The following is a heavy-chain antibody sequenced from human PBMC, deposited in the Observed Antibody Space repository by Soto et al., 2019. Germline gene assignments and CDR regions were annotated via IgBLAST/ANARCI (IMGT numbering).Heavy chain of an antibody. Sequence: SETLSLTCTVSGYSISSGYYWGWIRQPPGKGLEWIGSIYHSGSTYYNPSLKSRVTISVDTSKNQFSLKLSSVTAADTAVYYCARGNEFWSGYYFDYWGQGTLVTVSS. CDR2: IYHSGST. J-gene: IGHJ4*02. D-gene: IGHD3-3*01. CDR3: ARGNEFWSGYYFDY. V-gene: IGHV4-38-2*02. CDR1: GYSISSGYY.